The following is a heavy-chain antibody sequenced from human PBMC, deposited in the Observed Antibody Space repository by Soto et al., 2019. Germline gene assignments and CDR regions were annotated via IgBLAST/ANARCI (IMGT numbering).Heavy chain of an antibody. CDR2: IDYSGTA. J-gene: IGHJ5*02. CDR3: ARTTGRHLDL. Sequence: SETLSLTCTVSYGSISVSNVFWGWVRQPPGKGLEWIGNIDYSGTAYFNPSLGTRVTFPVDTSKNQFSLTLYSVTAADTAVYYCARTTGRHLDLWGQGILVTVSS. CDR1: YGSISVSNVF. V-gene: IGHV4-39*01. D-gene: IGHD4-4*01.